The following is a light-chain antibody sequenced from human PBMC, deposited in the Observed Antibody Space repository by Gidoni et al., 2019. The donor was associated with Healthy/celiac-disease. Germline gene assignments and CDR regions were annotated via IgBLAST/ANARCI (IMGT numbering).Light chain of an antibody. CDR2: AAS. V-gene: IGKV1-39*01. Sequence: DIQMTPSPSSLSASVGDRVTIHSRASQRIGSYLNWYQQKPGKAPKLLIFAASSLQSGVPSRFRGSGSCTDFTLTISSLQPEDFSTYYCQQSYSTPRTFXQXTKVXIK. CDR1: QRIGSY. J-gene: IGKJ1*01. CDR3: QQSYSTPRT.